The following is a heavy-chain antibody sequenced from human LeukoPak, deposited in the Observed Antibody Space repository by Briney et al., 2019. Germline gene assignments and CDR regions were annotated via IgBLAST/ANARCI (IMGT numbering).Heavy chain of an antibody. CDR3: AKGVKWELPIDY. Sequence: GGSLRLSCAASGFTFSSYEMNWVRQAPGKGLEWVSVISGSGGKTYYAASVKGRFTISRDNSKNTLYLQMNSLRAEDTAVYHCAKGVKWELPIDYWGQGTLVTVSS. J-gene: IGHJ4*02. V-gene: IGHV3-23*01. CDR1: GFTFSSYE. D-gene: IGHD1-26*01. CDR2: ISGSGGKT.